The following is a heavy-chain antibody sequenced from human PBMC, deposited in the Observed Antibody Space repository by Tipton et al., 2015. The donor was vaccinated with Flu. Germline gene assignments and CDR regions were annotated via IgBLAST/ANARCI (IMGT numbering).Heavy chain of an antibody. Sequence: SLLLSCAASGFTFSSYSMNWVRQAPGKGLEWVSSISSSSSYIYYADSVKGRFTISRDNAKNSLYLQMNSLRAEDTAVYYCAREGVMDPALELPDYYYMDVWGKGTTVTVSS. CDR1: GFTFSSYS. CDR2: ISSSSSYI. CDR3: AREGVMDPALELPDYYYMDV. J-gene: IGHJ6*03. D-gene: IGHD1-7*01. V-gene: IGHV3-21*01.